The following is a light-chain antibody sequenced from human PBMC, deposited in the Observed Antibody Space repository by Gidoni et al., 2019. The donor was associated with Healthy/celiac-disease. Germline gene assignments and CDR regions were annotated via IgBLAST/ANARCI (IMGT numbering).Light chain of an antibody. CDR3: QKYNNWPPVT. CDR2: GAS. CDR1: QSVSSN. Sequence: EIVMTQSPATLSVSPGERATLSCRASQSVSSNLAWYQQKPGQAPRLLIYGASTRATGIPARFRGSGSGKEFTLTISSLQSEDFAVYYCQKYNNWPPVTFGQGTRWKSN. J-gene: IGKJ1*01. V-gene: IGKV3-15*01.